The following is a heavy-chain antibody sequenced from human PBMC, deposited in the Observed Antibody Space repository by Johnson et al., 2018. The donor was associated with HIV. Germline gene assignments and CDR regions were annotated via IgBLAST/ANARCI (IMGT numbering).Heavy chain of an antibody. CDR2: IRYDGSNK. CDR3: ARSVGYCSGGSCSPDAFDI. Sequence: QVQLVESGGGVVQPGRSLRLSCAASGFTFSRHAMHWVRQAPGKGLEWVAFIRYDGSNKYYADSVKGRFTISRDNSKNTLYLQMNSLRAEDTAVYYCARSVGYCSGGSCSPDAFDIWGQGTMVTVSS. V-gene: IGHV3-30*02. CDR1: GFTFSRHA. D-gene: IGHD2-15*01. J-gene: IGHJ3*02.